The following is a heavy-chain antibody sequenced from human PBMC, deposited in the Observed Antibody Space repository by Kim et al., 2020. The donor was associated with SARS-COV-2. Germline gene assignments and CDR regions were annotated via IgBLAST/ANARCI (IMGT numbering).Heavy chain of an antibody. Sequence: LKSRVTISVDTSKNQFSLKLSSVTAADTAVYYCARDLDVGASYRYYGMDVWGQGTTVTVSS. CDR3: ARDLDVGASYRYYGMDV. V-gene: IGHV4-30-2*04. D-gene: IGHD1-26*01. J-gene: IGHJ6*02.